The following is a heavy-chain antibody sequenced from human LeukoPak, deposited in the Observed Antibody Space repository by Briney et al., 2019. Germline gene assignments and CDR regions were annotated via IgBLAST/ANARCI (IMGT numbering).Heavy chain of an antibody. J-gene: IGHJ4*02. CDR1: GYTFTSYD. V-gene: IGHV1-8*01. Sequence: ASVKVSCKASGYTFTSYDINWVRQATGQGLEWMGWMNPNSGNTGYAQKFQGRVTMTRNPSISTAYMELSSLRSEDTAVYYCTRETSSRYFDYWGQGTLVTVSS. CDR2: MNPNSGNT. CDR3: TRETSSRYFDY.